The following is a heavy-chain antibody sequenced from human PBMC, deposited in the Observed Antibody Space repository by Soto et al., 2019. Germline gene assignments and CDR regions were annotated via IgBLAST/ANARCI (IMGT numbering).Heavy chain of an antibody. J-gene: IGHJ4*02. Sequence: QVQLQQWGAGLLKPSETLSLTCAVNGGSFTGCYGAWIRQSPEKGLEWIGEISHSGTTKYNPSLKSRVTISVDTSKNQFSLKLSSVTAADTGMYYCARNGGNTWYYFDSWGQGTVVTVSS. V-gene: IGHV4-34*01. CDR2: ISHSGTT. CDR3: ARNGGNTWYYFDS. CDR1: GGSFTGCY. D-gene: IGHD6-13*01.